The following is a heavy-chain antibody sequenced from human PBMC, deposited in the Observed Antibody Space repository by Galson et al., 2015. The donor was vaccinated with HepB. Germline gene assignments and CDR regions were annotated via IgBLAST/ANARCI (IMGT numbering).Heavy chain of an antibody. D-gene: IGHD4-11*01. CDR1: GFSFSTSW. CDR3: TRRTALQPDY. Sequence: QSGAEVKKPGESLKISCKCSGFSFSTSWIGWVRQMPGKGLEWMAIIYPGDSDTFYSSSFEGQVTVSADKSISTAYLHWSSLKASDTAMYYCTRRTALQPDYWGQGTLVTVSS. J-gene: IGHJ4*02. CDR2: IYPGDSDT. V-gene: IGHV5-51*03.